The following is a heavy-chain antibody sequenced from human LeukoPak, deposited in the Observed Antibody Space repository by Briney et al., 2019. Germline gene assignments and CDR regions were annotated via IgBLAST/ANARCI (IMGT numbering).Heavy chain of an antibody. CDR3: AKDYRPPQYYYGSSGYYPLDY. V-gene: IGHV3-30*18. D-gene: IGHD3-22*01. CDR1: GFTFSSYG. Sequence: GGSLRLSCAASGFTFSSYGMHWVRQAPGKGLEWVAVISYDGSNKYYADSVKGRFTISRDNSKNTLYLQMNSLRAEDTAVYYCAKDYRPPQYYYGSSGYYPLDYWGQGTLVTVSS. J-gene: IGHJ4*02. CDR2: ISYDGSNK.